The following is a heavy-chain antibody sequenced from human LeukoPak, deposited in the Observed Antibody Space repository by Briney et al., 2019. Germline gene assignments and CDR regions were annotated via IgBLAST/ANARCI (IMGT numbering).Heavy chain of an antibody. V-gene: IGHV4-61*05. CDR1: GGSISSSSYY. CDR2: IYYSGST. CDR3: ARALAYCGGDCYSDYFDY. Sequence: PSETLSLTCTVSGGSISSSSYYWAWIRQPPGKGLEWIGYIYYSGSTNYNPSLKSRVTISVDTSKNQFSLKLSSVTAADTAVYYCARALAYCGGDCYSDYFDYWGQGTLVTVSS. J-gene: IGHJ4*02. D-gene: IGHD2-21*02.